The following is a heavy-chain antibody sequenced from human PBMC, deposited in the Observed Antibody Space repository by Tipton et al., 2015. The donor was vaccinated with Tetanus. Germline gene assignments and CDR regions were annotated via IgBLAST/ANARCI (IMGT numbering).Heavy chain of an antibody. CDR2: IFHSGST. D-gene: IGHD2-8*01. CDR3: ARRSYCTSTRCFDAFDS. J-gene: IGHJ3*01. Sequence: TLSLTCTVSGDSMTRYYWSWIRQPPGKGLEWISYIFHSGSTNYNPALKSRVTISMDTSKNQISLNLTSVTAADTAVYFCARRSYCTSTRCFDAFDSWGPGTRVTVSS. CDR1: GDSMTRYY. V-gene: IGHV4-59*01.